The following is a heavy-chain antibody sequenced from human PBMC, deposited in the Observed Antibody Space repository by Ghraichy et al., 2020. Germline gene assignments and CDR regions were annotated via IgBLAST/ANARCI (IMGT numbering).Heavy chain of an antibody. CDR3: ARDGRGIVAGGTIFDY. CDR2: IKQDGSEK. V-gene: IGHV3-7*01. Sequence: GGSLRLSCAASGFTFSSYWMSWVRQAPGKGLEWVASIKQDGSEKNYVDSVRGRFTISRDNAKKSLYLQMKSLRAEDTAVYYCARDGRGIVAGGTIFDYWGQGTRVTFSS. D-gene: IGHD6-13*01. CDR1: GFTFSSYW. J-gene: IGHJ4*02.